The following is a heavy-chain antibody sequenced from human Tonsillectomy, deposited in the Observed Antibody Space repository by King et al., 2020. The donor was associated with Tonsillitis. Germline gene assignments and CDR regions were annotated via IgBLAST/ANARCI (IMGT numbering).Heavy chain of an antibody. J-gene: IGHJ5*02. CDR1: GGSISGDDSY. CDR3: GKYEGGVFDP. V-gene: IGHV4-31*03. Sequence: QLQESGPGLVKPSQTLSLTCTVSGGSISGDDSYWSWIRQHPGKGLEWIGYIYNSENTYYNPSLKSRLTISGDTAENQFSLKLRSVTAVDTAVYYCGKYEGGVFDPWGQGTLVTVSS. D-gene: IGHD2-15*01. CDR2: IYNSENT.